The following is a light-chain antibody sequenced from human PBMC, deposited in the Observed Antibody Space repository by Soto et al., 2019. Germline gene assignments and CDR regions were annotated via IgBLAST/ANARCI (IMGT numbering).Light chain of an antibody. V-gene: IGLV2-14*01. Sequence: QSALTQPASVSGSPGQSITIYCTGSSSDVGAYTYVSWYQQHPGKAPKLMIFEVSDRPSGVSNRFSGSKSGNTASLTISGLQAEDEADYYCSSYTTSNTHVFGAGTKLTVL. J-gene: IGLJ2*01. CDR2: EVS. CDR3: SSYTTSNTHV. CDR1: SSDVGAYTY.